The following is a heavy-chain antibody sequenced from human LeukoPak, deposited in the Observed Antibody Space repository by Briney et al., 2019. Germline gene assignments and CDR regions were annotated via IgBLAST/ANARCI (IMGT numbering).Heavy chain of an antibody. J-gene: IGHJ4*02. CDR2: IHTSGDT. CDR3: IVFGDSNH. CDR1: GLTGSHNY. D-gene: IGHD4-17*01. Sequence: PGRSLRLSCAASGLTGSHNYVSWVRQAPGKGLEWVSAIHTSGDTCYADSVKGRFTISRDTSKNTLYLQINSLRVEDTAVYYCIVFGDSNHRGQGTLVTVSS. V-gene: IGHV3-53*01.